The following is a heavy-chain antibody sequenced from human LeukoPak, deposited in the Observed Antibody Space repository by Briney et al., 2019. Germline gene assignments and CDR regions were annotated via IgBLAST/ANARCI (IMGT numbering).Heavy chain of an antibody. CDR2: INHSGST. Sequence: SDTLSLACAVYGGSFSGYYWSWIRQPPGKGLEWIGEINHSGSTNYNPSLKSRVTISVDTSKNQFSLKLSSVTAADTAVYYCARGQARRFDYWGQGTLVTVSS. CDR1: GGSFSGYY. D-gene: IGHD6-6*01. CDR3: ARGQARRFDY. V-gene: IGHV4-34*01. J-gene: IGHJ4*02.